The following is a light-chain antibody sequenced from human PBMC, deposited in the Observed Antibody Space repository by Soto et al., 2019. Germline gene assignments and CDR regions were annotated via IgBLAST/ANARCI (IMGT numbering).Light chain of an antibody. V-gene: IGKV1-5*01. CDR1: QSISTW. CDR2: DAS. Sequence: DIQMTQSPSTLSASVGDRVTIACRASQSISTWLAWYQQKVGKAPKLLIYDASTLESGVPSRFSGSGSGTEFTLTISSLQPDDFATYYCQQYNSFSTFGQGTKVDIK. J-gene: IGKJ1*01. CDR3: QQYNSFST.